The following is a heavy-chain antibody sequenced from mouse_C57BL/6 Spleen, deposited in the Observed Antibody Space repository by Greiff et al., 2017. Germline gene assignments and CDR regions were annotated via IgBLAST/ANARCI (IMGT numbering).Heavy chain of an antibody. J-gene: IGHJ4*01. CDR3: ARMRAYDGSYYAMDY. CDR2: IWWDDDK. D-gene: IGHD2-3*01. V-gene: IGHV8-8*01. Sequence: QVTLKESGPGILQPSQTLSLTCSFSGFSLSTFGMGVGWIRQPSGKGLEWLAHIWWDDDKYYNPALKSRLTISKDTSKNQVFLKIANVDTADTATYYCARMRAYDGSYYAMDYWGQGTSVTVSS. CDR1: GFSLSTFGMG.